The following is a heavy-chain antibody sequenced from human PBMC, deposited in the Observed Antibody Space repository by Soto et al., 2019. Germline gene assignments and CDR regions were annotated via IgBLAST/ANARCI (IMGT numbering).Heavy chain of an antibody. J-gene: IGHJ6*02. CDR1: GFTFSSYG. CDR3: ARESPLSSLITIFGVPILRGMDV. CDR2: IWYDGSNK. Sequence: QVQLVESGGGVVQPGRSLRLSCAASGFTFSSYGMHWVRQAPGKGLEWVAVIWYDGSNKYYADSVKGRFTISRDNSKNTLYLQMNGLRAEDTAVYYCARESPLSSLITIFGVPILRGMDVWGQGTTVTVSS. V-gene: IGHV3-33*01. D-gene: IGHD3-3*01.